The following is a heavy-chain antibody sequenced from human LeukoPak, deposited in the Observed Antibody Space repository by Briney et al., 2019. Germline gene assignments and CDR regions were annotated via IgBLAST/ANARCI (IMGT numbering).Heavy chain of an antibody. CDR2: IKQDGTEK. CDR3: ARFLRWLHYFDY. CDR1: GFTFSTYW. J-gene: IGHJ4*02. V-gene: IGHV3-7*03. D-gene: IGHD5-12*01. Sequence: GGSLRLSCAASGFTFSTYWMSWVRQAPGKGLEWVAVIKQDGTEKYYVDSVKGRFTISRDNAKNSLYLQMNSLTAEDTAVYYCARFLRWLHYFDYRGQGTLVTVSS.